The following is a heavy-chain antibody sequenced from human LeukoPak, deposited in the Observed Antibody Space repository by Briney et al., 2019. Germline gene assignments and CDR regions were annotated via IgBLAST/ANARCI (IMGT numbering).Heavy chain of an antibody. V-gene: IGHV3-30-3*01. Sequence: GGSLRLSCTASGFTFNSYAMHWVRQAPGKGLEWVAVNGSIKSYADSVKGRFTISRDYSKNTLYLQMNSLRAEDTAAYYCARDGYYYDSIGYLHQPRWTDWYFDLWGRGTLLTVSS. D-gene: IGHD3-22*01. CDR3: ARDGYYYDSIGYLHQPRWTDWYFDL. CDR1: GFTFNSYA. CDR2: NGSIK. J-gene: IGHJ2*01.